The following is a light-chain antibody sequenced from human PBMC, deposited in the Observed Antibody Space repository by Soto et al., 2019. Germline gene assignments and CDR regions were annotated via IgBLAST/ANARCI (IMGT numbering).Light chain of an antibody. J-gene: IGLJ1*01. Sequence: QSALTQPASVSGSAGQSIAISCTGTSSDVGGYNYVSWYQQHPDKAPKLLLSEVSKRPSGVSDRFSGSKSGNTASLTISGLQTQDEADYYCSSFTSAYTFVFGTGTKVTVL. CDR2: EVS. CDR3: SSFTSAYTFV. V-gene: IGLV2-14*01. CDR1: SSDVGGYNY.